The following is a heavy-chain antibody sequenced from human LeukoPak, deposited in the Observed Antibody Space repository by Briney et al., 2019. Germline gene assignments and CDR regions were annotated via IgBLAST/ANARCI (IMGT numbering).Heavy chain of an antibody. Sequence: GGSLRLSCAASGFTFSSYSMNWVRQAPGKGLEWVSSISSSSSYIYYADSVKGRFTISRDNAKNSLYLRMNSLRAEDTAVYYCARGADDYGDAFDIWGQGTMVTVSS. J-gene: IGHJ3*02. V-gene: IGHV3-21*01. CDR3: ARGADDYGDAFDI. D-gene: IGHD4-17*01. CDR1: GFTFSSYS. CDR2: ISSSSSYI.